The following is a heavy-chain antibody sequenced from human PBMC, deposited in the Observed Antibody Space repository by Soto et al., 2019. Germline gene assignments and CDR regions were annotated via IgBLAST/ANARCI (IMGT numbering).Heavy chain of an antibody. V-gene: IGHV4-39*01. CDR1: GDSISTSTYY. D-gene: IGHD5-12*01. J-gene: IGHJ4*02. CDR3: ARHPYSGYDFDY. CDR2: IFYSGNT. Sequence: SETLSLTCTVSGDSISTSTYYWGWIRQPPGKGLEWIGSIFYSGNTYYNPSLKSRVTISMDTSKNQFSLKLISVTAADTAVYYCARHPYSGYDFDYWGQGTLVTVSS.